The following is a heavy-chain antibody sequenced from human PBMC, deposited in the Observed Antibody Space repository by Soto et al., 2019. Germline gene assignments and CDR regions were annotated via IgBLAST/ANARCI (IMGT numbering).Heavy chain of an antibody. V-gene: IGHV4-30-4*01. CDR1: GGSISSGDYY. D-gene: IGHD5-12*01. Sequence: PSETLSLTCTVSGGSISSGDYYWSWIRQPPGKGLEWIGYIHYSGSTYYNPSLKSRVTISVDTSKNQFSLKLSSVTAADTAVYYCARDDAGRLWGMDVWGQGTTVTVSS. CDR3: ARDDAGRLWGMDV. J-gene: IGHJ6*02. CDR2: IHYSGST.